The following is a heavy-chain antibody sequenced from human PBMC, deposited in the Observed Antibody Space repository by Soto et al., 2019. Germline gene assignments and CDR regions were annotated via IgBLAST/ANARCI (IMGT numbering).Heavy chain of an antibody. D-gene: IGHD6-19*01. CDR3: ARTTAVADGVGAFDI. Sequence: ASVKVSCKASGYTFTSYAMHWVRQAPGQRLEWMGWINAGNGNTKYSQKIQGRVTITRDTSASTAYKELSSLRSEDTAVYYCARTTAVADGVGAFDIWGQGTMVTVSS. J-gene: IGHJ3*02. V-gene: IGHV1-3*01. CDR1: GYTFTSYA. CDR2: INAGNGNT.